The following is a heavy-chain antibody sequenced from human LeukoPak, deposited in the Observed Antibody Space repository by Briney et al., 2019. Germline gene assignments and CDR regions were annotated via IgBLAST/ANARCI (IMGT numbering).Heavy chain of an antibody. D-gene: IGHD3-10*01. CDR3: ARGVSELLWFGELLSEYYFDY. V-gene: IGHV4-39*01. CDR1: GGSISSSPYY. CDR2: IYYSGST. J-gene: IGHJ4*02. Sequence: SETLSLTCTVSGGSISSSPYYWGWIRQPPGKGLEWIGSIYYSGSTYYNPSLKSRVTISVDTSKNQFSLELSSVTAADTAVYYCARGVSELLWFGELLSEYYFDYWGQGTLVTVSS.